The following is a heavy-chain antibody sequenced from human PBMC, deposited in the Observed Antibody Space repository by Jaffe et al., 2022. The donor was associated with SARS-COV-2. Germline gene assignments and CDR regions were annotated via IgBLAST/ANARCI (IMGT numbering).Heavy chain of an antibody. Sequence: QLQVQEAGPGLVKPSETLSLTCTVSSGSISSNRDYWGWLRQPPGKGLEWIASLSYNGSPNYNPSLRSRVTISVDTSKNQFSLKLSSATAADTAVYYCASHRIGTYYDAFDIWGQGTMVTVSS. J-gene: IGHJ3*02. CDR1: SGSISSNRDY. CDR3: ASHRIGTYYDAFDI. D-gene: IGHD1-26*01. V-gene: IGHV4-39*01. CDR2: LSYNGSP.